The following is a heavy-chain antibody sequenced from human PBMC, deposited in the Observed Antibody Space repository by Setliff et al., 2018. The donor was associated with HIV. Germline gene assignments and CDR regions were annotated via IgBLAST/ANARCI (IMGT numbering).Heavy chain of an antibody. J-gene: IGHJ4*02. CDR1: GYTFTAYY. Sequence: ASVQVSCKASGYTFTAYYIHWVRQAPGQGLEWMGWINPKSGGTNYAQKFQGRVTMSSDTSISTAYMELGRLRSDDTAVYYCAALTGVKSFDFLEYLLYDYWGQGTQVTVSS. V-gene: IGHV1-2*02. CDR3: AALTGVKSFDFLEYLLYDY. CDR2: INPKSGGT. D-gene: IGHD3-3*01.